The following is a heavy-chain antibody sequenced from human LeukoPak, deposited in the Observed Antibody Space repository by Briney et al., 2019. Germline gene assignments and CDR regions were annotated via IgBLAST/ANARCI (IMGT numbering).Heavy chain of an antibody. CDR3: ARAGDSYYYYYMDV. Sequence: NAGGSLRLSCAASGFTFSSYSMNWVRQAPGKGLEWVSSISSSSSYIYYADSVKGRFTISRDNAKNSLYLQMNSLRAEDTAVYYCARAGDSYYYYYMDVWGKGTTVTISS. J-gene: IGHJ6*03. CDR2: ISSSSSYI. V-gene: IGHV3-21*01. CDR1: GFTFSSYS. D-gene: IGHD2-21*02.